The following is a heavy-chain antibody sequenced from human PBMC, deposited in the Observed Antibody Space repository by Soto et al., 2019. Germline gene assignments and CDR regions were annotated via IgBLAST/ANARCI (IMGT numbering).Heavy chain of an antibody. CDR2: IYYSGST. V-gene: IGHV4-59*08. Sequence: SETLSLTCTVSGGSISSYYWSWIRQPPGKGLEWIGYIYYSGSTNYNPSLKSRVTISVDTSKNQFSLKLSSVTAADTAVYYCARGYSSSWYYFDYWGQGTLVTVSS. CDR3: ARGYSSSWYYFDY. CDR1: GGSISSYY. D-gene: IGHD6-13*01. J-gene: IGHJ4*02.